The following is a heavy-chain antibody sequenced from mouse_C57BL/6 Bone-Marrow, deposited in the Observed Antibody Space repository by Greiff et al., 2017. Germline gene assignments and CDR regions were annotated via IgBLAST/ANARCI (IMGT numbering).Heavy chain of an antibody. CDR2: IYPRSGNT. Sequence: QVHVKQSGAELARPGASVKLSCKASGYTFTSYGISWVKQRTGQGLEWIGEIYPRSGNTYYNEKFKGKATLTADKSSSTAYMELRSLTSEDSAVYFCARSDYYYGSSYGYFDVWGTGTTVTVSS. V-gene: IGHV1-81*01. CDR3: ARSDYYYGSSYGYFDV. D-gene: IGHD1-1*01. CDR1: GYTFTSYG. J-gene: IGHJ1*03.